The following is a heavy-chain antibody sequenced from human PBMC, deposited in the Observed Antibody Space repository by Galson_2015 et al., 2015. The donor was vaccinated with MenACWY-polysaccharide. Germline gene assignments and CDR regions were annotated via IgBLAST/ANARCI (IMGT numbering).Heavy chain of an antibody. D-gene: IGHD2-15*01. CDR3: ARDYCIRNRCSGMDV. CDR2: ISYDATNK. Sequence: SLRLSCAASGFTFSDAWMHWVRQAPGKGLEWEEVISYDATNKYYRDSVKGRFTLSRDNSRNKVFLEMNSPRAEDPGLYYCARDYCIRNRCSGMDVLGPGTTVPGPS. CDR1: GFTFSDAW. J-gene: IGHJ6*02. V-gene: IGHV3-30-3*01.